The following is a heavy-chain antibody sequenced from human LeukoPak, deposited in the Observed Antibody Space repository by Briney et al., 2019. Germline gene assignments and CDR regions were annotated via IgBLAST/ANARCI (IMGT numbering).Heavy chain of an antibody. CDR1: GYSISSTFY. CDR3: ATDYGDYAFDI. CDR2: ISHSATT. J-gene: IGHJ3*02. Sequence: SEILSLTCNVSGYSISSTFYGAWIRQPPGKGLEWIATISHSATTYYTPSLKSRLTMSVDTSKNQFSLKLSSVTAADTAVYYCATDYGDYAFDIWGQGTMVTVSS. D-gene: IGHD4-17*01. V-gene: IGHV4-38-2*02.